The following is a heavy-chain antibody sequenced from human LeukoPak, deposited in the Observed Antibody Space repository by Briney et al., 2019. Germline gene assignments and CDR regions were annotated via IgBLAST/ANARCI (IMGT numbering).Heavy chain of an antibody. J-gene: IGHJ4*02. D-gene: IGHD4-17*01. Sequence: PSETLSLTCSVSGGSFDSKYWSWIRQPPGKGLEWIGYIYTSGSTNFNPSLRSRVAMSIDTSKNQFSLKVYSVTAADTAVYYCARLTVTTGFDYWGQGTLVTVSS. CDR1: GGSFDSKY. CDR3: ARLTVTTGFDY. CDR2: IYTSGST. V-gene: IGHV4-4*09.